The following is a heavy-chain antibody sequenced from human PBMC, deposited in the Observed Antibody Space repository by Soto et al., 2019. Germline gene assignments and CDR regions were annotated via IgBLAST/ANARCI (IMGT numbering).Heavy chain of an antibody. Sequence: SETLSLTCTVSGVSISNSSYYWGWIRQPPGKGLEWIGYVFFSGSTNYNPSLKSRVTISIDTSKNQFSLKLISVTAADTAVYYCARVSTYYFDSSGSYTSDYWGQGTLVTVSS. J-gene: IGHJ4*02. D-gene: IGHD3-22*01. CDR2: VFFSGST. V-gene: IGHV4-61*05. CDR1: GVSISNSSYY. CDR3: ARVSTYYFDSSGSYTSDY.